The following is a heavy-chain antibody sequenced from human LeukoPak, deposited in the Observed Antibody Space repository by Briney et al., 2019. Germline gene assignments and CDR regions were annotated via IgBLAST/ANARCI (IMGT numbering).Heavy chain of an antibody. Sequence: GGSLRLSCAASGFTFSDHWMIWVRQAPGKGLEWVANIKQDGSEKNYVDSVKGRFTISRDNAKNSLYLQMNSLRAEDTAVYHCARDTNWYPIDYWGQGTLVTVPS. CDR3: ARDTNWYPIDY. D-gene: IGHD1-1*01. J-gene: IGHJ4*02. V-gene: IGHV3-7*03. CDR1: GFTFSDHW. CDR2: IKQDGSEK.